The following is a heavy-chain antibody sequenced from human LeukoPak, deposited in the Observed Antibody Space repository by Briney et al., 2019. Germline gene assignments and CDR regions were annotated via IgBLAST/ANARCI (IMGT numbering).Heavy chain of an antibody. CDR2: ISGSGGST. V-gene: IGHV3-23*01. Sequence: GGSLRLSCAASGFTFSSYAMSWVRQAPGKGLEWFSAISGSGGSTYYTDSVKGRFTISRDNSKNTLYLQMSSLRAEDTAVYYCAKSRGYYYDSSNYPNWFDPWGQGTLVTVSS. CDR1: GFTFSSYA. J-gene: IGHJ5*02. D-gene: IGHD3-22*01. CDR3: AKSRGYYYDSSNYPNWFDP.